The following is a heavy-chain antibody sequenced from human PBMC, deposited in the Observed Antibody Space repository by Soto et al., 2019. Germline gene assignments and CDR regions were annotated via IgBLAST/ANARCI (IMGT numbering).Heavy chain of an antibody. V-gene: IGHV3-64D*06. J-gene: IGHJ4*02. CDR3: VKSRGGNNFDFFD. CDR1: GFTFSSYA. CDR2: VRGNGDPP. Sequence: GGSLRLSCSASGFTFSSYAMHWVRQAPGKGLEYVSGVRGNGDPPFYADSVKGRFTISRDNSKNTLYLQMSSLSADDTAVYYCVKSRGGNNFDFFDRGQGALVTVSS. D-gene: IGHD5-12*01.